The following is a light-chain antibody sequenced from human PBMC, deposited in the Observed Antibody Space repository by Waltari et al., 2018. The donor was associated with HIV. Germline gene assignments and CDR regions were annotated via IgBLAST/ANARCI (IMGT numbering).Light chain of an antibody. Sequence: QSVLTQPPSASGTPGQRVTISCSGSSSNIGSNYVYWYQQLPGTAPKLLIYRNNRRPAGCPDGSSGSKSGTSASLAISGLRSEDEADYYCATWDDSLSVVVFGGGTKLTVL. J-gene: IGLJ2*01. CDR1: SSNIGSNY. CDR3: ATWDDSLSVVV. CDR2: RNN. V-gene: IGLV1-47*01.